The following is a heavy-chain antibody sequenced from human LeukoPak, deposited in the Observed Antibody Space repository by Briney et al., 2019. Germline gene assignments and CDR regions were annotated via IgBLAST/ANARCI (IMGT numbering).Heavy chain of an antibody. CDR3: ARGPPQMIVPIY. Sequence: GGSLRLSCAASGFTVSSNSLSWVRQAPGKGLEWVSVVYSGGSTYYADSVKGRFTISRDNSKNTLYLQMNSLRVEDTAVYYCARGPPQMIVPIYWGQGTLVTVSS. V-gene: IGHV3-53*01. D-gene: IGHD3-22*01. J-gene: IGHJ4*02. CDR1: GFTVSSNS. CDR2: VYSGGST.